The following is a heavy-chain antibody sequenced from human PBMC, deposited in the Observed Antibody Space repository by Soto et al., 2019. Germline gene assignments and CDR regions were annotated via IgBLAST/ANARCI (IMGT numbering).Heavy chain of an antibody. J-gene: IGHJ6*02. CDR1: GGSISSGGYY. CDR2: IYYSGST. D-gene: IGHD2-21*01. CDR3: AASCVGCGGFNYYGMDV. V-gene: IGHV4-31*03. Sequence: QVQLQESGPGLVKPSQTLSLTCTVSGGSISSGGYYWSWIRQHPGKGLEWIGYIYYSGSTYYNPSLKSRVTIAVDXSXNQXSLKLSSVTAADTAVYYCAASCVGCGGFNYYGMDVWGQGTTVTVSS.